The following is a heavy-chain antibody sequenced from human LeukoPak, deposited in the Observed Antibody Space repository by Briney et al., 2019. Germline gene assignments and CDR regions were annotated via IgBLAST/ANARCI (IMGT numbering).Heavy chain of an antibody. CDR1: GYSISSGYY. J-gene: IGHJ4*02. D-gene: IGHD3-3*01. CDR3: ARDNYDFWSGKENYFDY. CDR2: IYHSGST. V-gene: IGHV4-38-2*02. Sequence: TSETLSLTCTVSGYSISSGYYWGWIRPPPGKGLEWIGIIYHSGSTYYNPSLKSRVTISGDTSKNKFSLKLSSVTAADTAVYYCARDNYDFWSGKENYFDYWGQGTLVTVSS.